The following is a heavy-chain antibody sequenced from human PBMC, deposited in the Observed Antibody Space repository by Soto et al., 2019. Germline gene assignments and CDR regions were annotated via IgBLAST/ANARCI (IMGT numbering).Heavy chain of an antibody. J-gene: IGHJ6*03. CDR1: GYTFTSHT. Sequence: QVQLVQSGAEVKKPGASVKVSCQASGYTFTSHTITWVRQAPGQGLECMGWINSYNGNTNYAQKLQGRVTLTTDTSTNTAYMELRSLRSDDTAVYYCARLAGLQFYYYYYMDVWGKGTTVTVSS. V-gene: IGHV1-18*01. CDR2: INSYNGNT. CDR3: ARLAGLQFYYYYYMDV. D-gene: IGHD4-4*01.